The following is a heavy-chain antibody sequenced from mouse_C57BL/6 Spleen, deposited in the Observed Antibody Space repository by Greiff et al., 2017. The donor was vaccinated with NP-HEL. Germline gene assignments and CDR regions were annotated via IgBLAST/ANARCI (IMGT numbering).Heavy chain of an antibody. CDR1: GFSLTSYG. CDR3: ARKRGLYYDYDPFAY. V-gene: IGHV2-2*01. J-gene: IGHJ3*01. Sequence: VQLKQSGPGLVQPSQSLSITCTVSGFSLTSYGVHWVRQSPGKGLEWLGVIWSGGSTDYNAAFISRLSISKDNSKSQVFFKMNSLQADDTAIYYCARKRGLYYDYDPFAYWGQGTLVTVSA. D-gene: IGHD2-4*01. CDR2: IWSGGST.